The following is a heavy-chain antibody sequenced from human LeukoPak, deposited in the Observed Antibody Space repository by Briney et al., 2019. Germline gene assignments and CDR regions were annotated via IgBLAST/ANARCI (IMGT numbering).Heavy chain of an antibody. CDR3: SVETQNAFDI. J-gene: IGHJ3*02. V-gene: IGHV3-48*01. CDR2: ISSSSSTI. CDR1: GFTFSSYS. Sequence: GGSLTLSCAASGFTFSSYSKNWVRQAPAKGLEWVSYISSSSSTIYYADSVKGRFTISRDNAKNSLYLQMSSLRAEDTAVYYCSVETQNAFDIWGQGTMVTVSS.